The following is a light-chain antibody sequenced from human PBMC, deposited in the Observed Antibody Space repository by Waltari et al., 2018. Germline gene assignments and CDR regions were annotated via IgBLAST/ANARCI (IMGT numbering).Light chain of an antibody. Sequence: QSALTQPRSVSGSPGLSVTVSCSGTSSDVGGYDYVSWYQQHPGKAPKLMIYDVSTRPSGVPDRFSGSKSGNTASLTISGLQAEDEADYYCCSYAGSYTYVFGTGTKVTVL. CDR2: DVS. V-gene: IGLV2-11*01. CDR3: CSYAGSYTYV. J-gene: IGLJ1*01. CDR1: SSDVGGYDY.